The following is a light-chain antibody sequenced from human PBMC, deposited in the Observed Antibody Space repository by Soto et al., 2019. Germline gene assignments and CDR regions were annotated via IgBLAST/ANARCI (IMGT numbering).Light chain of an antibody. Sequence: DIQMTQPPSSLSASVGDRVTITCRASQSISSYLNWYQQKPGKAPKLLIYAASSLQSGVPSRFSGSGSGTDFTLTISSLQPEDFATYYCQQSYSNPRTTFGQGTKVDIK. CDR3: QQSYSNPRTT. J-gene: IGKJ1*01. CDR1: QSISSY. CDR2: AAS. V-gene: IGKV1-39*01.